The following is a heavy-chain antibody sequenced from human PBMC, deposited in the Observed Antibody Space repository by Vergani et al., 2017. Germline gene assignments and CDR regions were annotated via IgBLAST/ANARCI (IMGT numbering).Heavy chain of an antibody. CDR1: GGTFSSYA. V-gene: IGHV1-69*01. Sequence: QVQLVQSGAEVKKPGSSVKVSCKASGGTFSSYAISWVRQAPGQGLEWMRGIIPIFGTANYAQKFQGRVTITADESTSTAYMELSSLGSEDTAVYYCARLPYYYDFWSGYRADAFDIWGQGTMVTVSS. CDR3: ARLPYYYDFWSGYRADAFDI. J-gene: IGHJ3*02. D-gene: IGHD3-3*01. CDR2: IIPIFGTA.